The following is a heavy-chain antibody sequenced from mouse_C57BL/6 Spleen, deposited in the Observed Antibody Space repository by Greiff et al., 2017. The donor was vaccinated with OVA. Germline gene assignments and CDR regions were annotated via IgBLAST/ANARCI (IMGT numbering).Heavy chain of an antibody. CDR2: IYPRSGNT. V-gene: IGHV1-81*01. J-gene: IGHJ2*01. CDR1: GYTFTSYG. Sequence: VQLKQSGAELARPGASVKLSCKASGYTFTSYGISWVKQRTGQGLEWIGEIYPRSGNTYYNEKFKGKATLTADKSSSTAYMELRSLTSEDSAVYFCARGIYGNYVADYWGQGTTLTVSS. D-gene: IGHD2-1*01. CDR3: ARGIYGNYVADY.